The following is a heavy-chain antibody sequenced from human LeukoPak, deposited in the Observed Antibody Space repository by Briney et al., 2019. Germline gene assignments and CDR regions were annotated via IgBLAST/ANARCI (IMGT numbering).Heavy chain of an antibody. J-gene: IGHJ4*02. Sequence: GGSLLLSCAASGFPFDRYWMSWVRLAPGKGLEWVANIKHDGSEKTFVDSVKGRFTISRNNAENSLYLQMNSVRAEDTAVYYCARQPIYEAYFDFWGQGTLVTVSS. D-gene: IGHD3-16*01. V-gene: IGHV3-7*01. CDR2: IKHDGSEK. CDR3: ARQPIYEAYFDF. CDR1: GFPFDRYW.